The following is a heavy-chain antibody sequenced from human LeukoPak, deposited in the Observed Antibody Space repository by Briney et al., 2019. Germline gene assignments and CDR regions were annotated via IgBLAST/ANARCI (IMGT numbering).Heavy chain of an antibody. D-gene: IGHD3-16*01. J-gene: IGHJ4*02. CDR1: GYTFTSYC. CDR2: FSAYNGNT. CDR3: ASDNVSGQPQGYDY. Sequence: ASVKVSCKASGYTFTSYCISWVRQVPGQGLEWMGWFSAYNGNTNYAQKLLGKVNMTTETHASTAYMELRSLRSDDTAVYYCASDNVSGQPQGYDYWGQGTLVTVSS. V-gene: IGHV1-18*01.